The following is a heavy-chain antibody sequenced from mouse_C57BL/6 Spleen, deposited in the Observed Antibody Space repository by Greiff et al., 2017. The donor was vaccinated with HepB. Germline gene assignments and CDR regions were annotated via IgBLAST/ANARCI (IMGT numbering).Heavy chain of an antibody. D-gene: IGHD2-4*01. CDR3: ARPYYDYDGRFAY. Sequence: VQLQQSGAELVKPGASVKISCKASGYAFSSYWMNWVKQRPGKGLEWIGQIYPGDGDTNYNGKFKGKATLTADKSSSTAYMQLSSLTSEDSAVYFCARPYYDYDGRFAYWGQGTLVTVSA. J-gene: IGHJ3*01. CDR2: IYPGDGDT. V-gene: IGHV1-80*01. CDR1: GYAFSSYW.